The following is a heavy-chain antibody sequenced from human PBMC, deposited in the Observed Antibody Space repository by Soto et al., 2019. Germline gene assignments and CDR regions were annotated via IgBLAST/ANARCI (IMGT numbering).Heavy chain of an antibody. V-gene: IGHV1-18*01. Sequence: QVQLVQSGAEVKKPGASVKVSCKASGYTFNTYGISWVRQAPGQGLEWMGWISTYNGDTDYAQKLQGRVTMTTDTSTSTAYMELRSLRSYDTAVYYCARVGGCSGGSCYPPWYFDPWGRGTLVTVSS. CDR3: ARVGGCSGGSCYPPWYFDP. CDR1: GYTFNTYG. J-gene: IGHJ2*01. CDR2: ISTYNGDT. D-gene: IGHD2-15*01.